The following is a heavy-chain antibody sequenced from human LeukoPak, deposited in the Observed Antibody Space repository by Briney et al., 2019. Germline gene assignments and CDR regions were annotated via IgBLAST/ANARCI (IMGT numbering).Heavy chain of an antibody. CDR3: ARDVDTAMVWIDY. D-gene: IGHD5-18*01. J-gene: IGHJ4*02. CDR2: ISYDGSNK. Sequence: GGSLRLSCAASGFTFSSYAMHWVRQAPGKGLEWVAVISYDGSNKYYADSVKGRFTISRDNSKNTLYLQMNSLRAEDTAVYYCARDVDTAMVWIDYWGQGTLVTVSS. V-gene: IGHV3-30-3*01. CDR1: GFTFSSYA.